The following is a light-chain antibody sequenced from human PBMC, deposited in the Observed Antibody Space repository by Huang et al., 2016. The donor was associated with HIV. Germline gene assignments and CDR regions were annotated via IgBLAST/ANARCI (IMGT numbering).Light chain of an antibody. CDR2: VSY. J-gene: IGKJ2*01. V-gene: IGKV1-39*01. CDR3: QHSYVSLGYT. CDR1: QDIGSH. Sequence: DIQMTQSPFSLSASVGERVTLTSRTSQDIGSHLNWCQQRTGRAPKLLIYVSYTLQSGVPSRSSSGGSGTDYTLTISNLQHEDYATYYCQHSYVSLGYTFGQGTKLEI.